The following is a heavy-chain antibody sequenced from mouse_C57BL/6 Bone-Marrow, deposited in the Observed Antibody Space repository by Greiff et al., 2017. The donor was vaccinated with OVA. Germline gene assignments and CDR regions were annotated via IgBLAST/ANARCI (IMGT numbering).Heavy chain of an antibody. CDR2: IYPRSGNT. D-gene: IGHD1-1*01. CDR3: ARSTYGSSYVDY. V-gene: IGHV1-81*01. CDR1: GYTFTSYG. Sequence: QVQLQQSGAELARPGASVKLSCKASGYTFTSYGISWVKQRTGQGLEWIGEIYPRSGNTYYNEKFKGKATLTADKSSSTAYMELRSLTSEDSAVYFCARSTYGSSYVDYWGQGTTLTVSS. J-gene: IGHJ2*01.